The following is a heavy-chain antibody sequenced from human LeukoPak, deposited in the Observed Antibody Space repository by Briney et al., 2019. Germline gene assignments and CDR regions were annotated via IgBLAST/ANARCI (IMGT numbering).Heavy chain of an antibody. D-gene: IGHD3-16*01. V-gene: IGHV3-48*03. CDR3: AGSTITFGRD. J-gene: IGHJ3*01. CDR1: GFTFSSHE. CDR2: ISSSGSTI. Sequence: GRSLRLSCAASGFTFSSHEMNWVRQAPGKGLEWVSYISSSGSTIYYADSVKGRFTISRDNAKNSLFLQMSSLRAEDTATYYCAGSTITFGRDWGQGTMVTVSS.